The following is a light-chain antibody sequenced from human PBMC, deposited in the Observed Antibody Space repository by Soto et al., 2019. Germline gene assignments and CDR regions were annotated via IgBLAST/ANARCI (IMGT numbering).Light chain of an antibody. CDR1: QSVGTY. CDR3: QQRYNWPNT. CDR2: DAS. J-gene: IGKJ2*01. V-gene: IGKV3-11*01. Sequence: EIVLTQSPATLSLSPGERATLSCRTSQSVGTYLAWYQHNPGQAPRLLIYDASNRATGIPARFSGSGSGTDFTLTISSPEPEDFAVYYCQQRYNWPNTFGQGTKREIK.